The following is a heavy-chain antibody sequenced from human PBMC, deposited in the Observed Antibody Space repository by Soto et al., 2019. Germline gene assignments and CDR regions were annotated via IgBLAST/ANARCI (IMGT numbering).Heavy chain of an antibody. CDR3: ARDCLQRGRKGSSSGGSCYSVIWWRY. CDR1: GYTFTSYG. J-gene: IGHJ4*02. V-gene: IGHV1-18*01. D-gene: IGHD2-15*01. CDR2: ISAYNGNT. Sequence: QVQLVQSGAEVKKPGASVKVSCKASGYTFTSYGISWVRQAPGQGLEWMGWISAYNGNTNYAQKLQGRVTMTTDTATSTAYMELRSLRSDDTAVYYCARDCLQRGRKGSSSGGSCYSVIWWRYWGQGTLVTVSS.